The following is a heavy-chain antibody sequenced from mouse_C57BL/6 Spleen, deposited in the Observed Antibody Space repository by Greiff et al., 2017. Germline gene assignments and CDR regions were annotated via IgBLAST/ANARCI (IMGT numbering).Heavy chain of an antibody. J-gene: IGHJ4*01. CDR2: LYPGSGNT. CDR3: ASPFITTVAYAMDY. D-gene: IGHD1-1*01. Sequence: QVQLQQSGAELVRPGASVKLSCKASGYTFTDYYINWVKQRPGQGLEWIARLYPGSGNTYYNEKFKGKATLTAEKSSSTAYMQLSSLTSEDSAVYFCASPFITTVAYAMDYWGQGTSVTVSS. V-gene: IGHV1-76*01. CDR1: GYTFTDYY.